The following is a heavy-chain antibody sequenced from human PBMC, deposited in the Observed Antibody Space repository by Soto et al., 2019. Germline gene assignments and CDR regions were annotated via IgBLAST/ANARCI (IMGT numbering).Heavy chain of an antibody. J-gene: IGHJ4*02. CDR2: IYYSGST. D-gene: IGHD2-15*01. CDR3: SRRYCSDSYCSYFDY. CDR1: AVSISSYY. V-gene: IGHV4-59*12. Sequence: SEPRSLTGTVAAVSISSYYGSWIRQPPGKGLEWIGYIYYSGSTSYSPSLESRVTTSIDTSKNQFSLRMSSVTAADTAIYYCSRRYCSDSYCSYFDYWGRGTLVTVSS.